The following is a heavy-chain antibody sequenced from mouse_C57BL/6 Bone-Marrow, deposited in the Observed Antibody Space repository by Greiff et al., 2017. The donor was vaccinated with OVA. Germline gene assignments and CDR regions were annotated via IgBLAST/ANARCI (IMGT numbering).Heavy chain of an antibody. CDR1: GYSITSGYY. Sequence: EVKVEESGPGLVKPSQSLSLTCSVTGYSITSGYYWNWIRQFPGNKLEWMGYISYDGSNNYNPSLKNRISITRDTSKNQFFLKLNSVTTEDTATYYCARDRYYGSSYYYYAMDYWGQGTSVTVSS. J-gene: IGHJ4*01. D-gene: IGHD1-1*01. V-gene: IGHV3-6*01. CDR2: ISYDGSN. CDR3: ARDRYYGSSYYYYAMDY.